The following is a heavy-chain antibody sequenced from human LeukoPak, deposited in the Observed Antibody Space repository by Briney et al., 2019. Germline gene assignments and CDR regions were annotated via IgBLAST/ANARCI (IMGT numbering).Heavy chain of an antibody. CDR2: INHSGST. CDR3: ARETNYYFDY. D-gene: IGHD2-8*01. Sequence: SETLSLTCAVYGGSFNGYSWNWIRQPPGKGLEWIGEINHSGSTNHNPSLKRRVTISVDTSKNQISLKLSSVTAADTAVYYCARETNYYFDYWGQGNLVTVSS. CDR1: GGSFNGYS. V-gene: IGHV4-34*01. J-gene: IGHJ4*02.